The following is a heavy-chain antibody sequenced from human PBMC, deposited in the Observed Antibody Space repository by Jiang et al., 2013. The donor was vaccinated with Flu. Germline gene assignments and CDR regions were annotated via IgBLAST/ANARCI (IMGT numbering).Heavy chain of an antibody. CDR3: ARERPISNYDFWSGPPRGNFDY. D-gene: IGHD3-3*01. Sequence: GLVKPSETLSLTCTVSGGSISSSSYYWGWIRQPPGKGLEWIGSIYYSGSTYYNPSLKSRVTISVDTSKNQFSLKLSSVTAADTAVYYCARERPISNYDFWSGPPRGNFDYWGQGTLVTVSS. J-gene: IGHJ4*02. V-gene: IGHV4-39*02. CDR2: IYYSGST. CDR1: GGSISSSSYY.